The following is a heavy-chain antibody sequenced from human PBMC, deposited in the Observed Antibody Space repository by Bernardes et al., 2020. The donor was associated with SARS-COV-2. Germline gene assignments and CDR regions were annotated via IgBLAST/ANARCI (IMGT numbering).Heavy chain of an antibody. V-gene: IGHV3-66*02. CDR2: IYSGGST. CDR3: ARDSALNVDYYYGMDV. D-gene: IGHD3-10*01. J-gene: IGHJ6*02. CDR1: GFTVSSNY. Sequence: GGSLRLSCAASGFTVSSNYMSWVRQAPGKGLEWVSFIYSGGSTYYADSVKGRFTISRDNSKNTLYLQMNSLRAEDTAVYYCARDSALNVDYYYGMDVWGQGTTVTVSS.